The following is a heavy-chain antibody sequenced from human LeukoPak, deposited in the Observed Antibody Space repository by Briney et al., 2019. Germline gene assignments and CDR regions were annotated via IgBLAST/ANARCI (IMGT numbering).Heavy chain of an antibody. Sequence: GGSLRLSCAASGLTFSSYWMSWVRQAPGKGLEWVSGISGSGAITYYADAVTGRFTISRDNSKNALYLQMNSLRAEDTAVYYCAKGPNWGSWGAFDIWGQGTMVTVSS. CDR2: ISGSGAIT. CDR3: AKGPNWGSWGAFDI. V-gene: IGHV3-23*01. D-gene: IGHD7-27*01. CDR1: GLTFSSYW. J-gene: IGHJ3*02.